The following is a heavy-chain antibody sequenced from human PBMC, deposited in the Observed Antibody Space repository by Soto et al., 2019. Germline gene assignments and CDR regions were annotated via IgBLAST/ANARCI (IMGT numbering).Heavy chain of an antibody. Sequence: ISQPTGSGLEWIGYTYYSGSTYYNPSLKSRVTISVDTSKNQFSLKLSSVTAAHTAVYYCAKALAGVAGFSLDPWGHGTVVTVSP. J-gene: IGHJ5*02. CDR2: TYYSGST. CDR3: AKALAGVAGFSLDP. D-gene: IGHD6-19*01. V-gene: IGHV4-30-4*01.